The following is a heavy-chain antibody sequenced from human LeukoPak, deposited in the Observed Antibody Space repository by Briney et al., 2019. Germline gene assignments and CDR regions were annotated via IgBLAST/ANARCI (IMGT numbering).Heavy chain of an antibody. CDR1: GGSISTYY. Sequence: SETLSLTCTVSGGSISTYYWSWIRQPPGQGLEWIGYIHYSGSTNYNPSLKSRVTISVDTSKNQFSLNLKSVTAADTAVYYCARGSDYYGSGIKYNWFDPWGQGTLGTVSS. CDR2: IHYSGST. D-gene: IGHD3-10*01. J-gene: IGHJ5*02. V-gene: IGHV4-59*01. CDR3: ARGSDYYGSGIKYNWFDP.